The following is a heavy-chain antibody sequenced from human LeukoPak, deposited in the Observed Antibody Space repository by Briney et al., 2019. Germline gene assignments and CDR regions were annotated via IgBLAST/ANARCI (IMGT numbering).Heavy chain of an antibody. V-gene: IGHV3-48*02. Sequence: GGSLRLSCAASGFTFSSYSMNWVRQAPGKGLEWVSYISSSSSTIYYADSVKGRFTISRDNAKNSLYLQMNSLRDEDTAVYYCARDGGYSYGSVAFDIWGQGTMVTVSS. D-gene: IGHD5-18*01. CDR3: ARDGGYSYGSVAFDI. CDR1: GFTFSSYS. J-gene: IGHJ3*02. CDR2: ISSSSSTI.